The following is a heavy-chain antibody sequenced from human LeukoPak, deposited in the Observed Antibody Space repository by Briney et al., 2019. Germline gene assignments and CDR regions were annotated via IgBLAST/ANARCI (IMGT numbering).Heavy chain of an antibody. D-gene: IGHD1-26*01. CDR2: ISSSSSTI. V-gene: IGHV3-11*01. CDR3: ARVRKGSGSYYADY. CDR1: GFTFSDYY. J-gene: IGHJ4*02. Sequence: PGGSLRLSCVASGFTFSDYYMSWIRQAPGKGLEWVSYISSSSSTIYYADSVKGRFTISRDNAKNSLYLQMNSLRAEDTALYYCARVRKGSGSYYADYWGQGTLVTVSS.